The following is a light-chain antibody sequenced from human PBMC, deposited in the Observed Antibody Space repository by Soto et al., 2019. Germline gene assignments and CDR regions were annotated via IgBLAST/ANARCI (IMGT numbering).Light chain of an antibody. J-gene: IGKJ2*01. CDR3: LQRSNWPMYT. V-gene: IGKV3-11*01. CDR2: DAS. Sequence: EIVLTQSPATLSLSPGERATLSCRASQIVSTYLAWYQQKPGQAPRLLIYDASNRATGIPARFSGSGSGTDFTLTISSLEPEDFAVDSCLQRSNWPMYTFGQGTKLEIK. CDR1: QIVSTY.